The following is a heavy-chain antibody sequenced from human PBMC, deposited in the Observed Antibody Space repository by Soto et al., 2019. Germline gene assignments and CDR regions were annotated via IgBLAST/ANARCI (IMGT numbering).Heavy chain of an antibody. D-gene: IGHD3-22*01. CDR1: GFTFSNAW. V-gene: IGHV3-15*01. CDR2: IKSKTDGGTT. Sequence: GGSLRLSCAASGFTFSNAWMSWVRQAPGKGLEWVGRIKSKTDGGTTDYTAPVKGRFTISRDDSKNTLYLQMNSLKTEDTAVYYCTTGGWGGYYDSTWSRHYYYGMDVWGQGTTVTVSS. J-gene: IGHJ6*02. CDR3: TTGGWGGYYDSTWSRHYYYGMDV.